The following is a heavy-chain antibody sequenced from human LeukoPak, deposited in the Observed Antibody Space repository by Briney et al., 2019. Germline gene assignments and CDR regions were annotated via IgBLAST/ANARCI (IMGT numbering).Heavy chain of an antibody. D-gene: IGHD3-10*01. CDR3: ASFEFGELNP. CDR1: GFTFSSYG. CDR2: IRYDGSNK. Sequence: TGGSLRLSCAASGFTFSSYGMHWVRQAPGKGLEWVAFIRYDGSNKYYADSVKGRFTISRDNSKNTLYLQMNSLRAEDTAVYYCASFEFGELNPWGQGTLVTVSS. V-gene: IGHV3-30*02. J-gene: IGHJ5*02.